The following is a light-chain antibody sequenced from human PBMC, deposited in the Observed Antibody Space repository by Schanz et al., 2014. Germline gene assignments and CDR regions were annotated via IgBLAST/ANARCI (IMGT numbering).Light chain of an antibody. Sequence: EIVMTQSPATLSVSPGERATLSCRASETVNGRFLAWYQQKPGQAPRLLIYGASSRATGIPDRFSGSGSGTDFTLTISRLEPEDFAVYYCQQYGNSLWTFGQGTKVEIK. J-gene: IGKJ1*01. CDR3: QQYGNSLWT. CDR1: ETVNGRF. V-gene: IGKV3-20*01. CDR2: GAS.